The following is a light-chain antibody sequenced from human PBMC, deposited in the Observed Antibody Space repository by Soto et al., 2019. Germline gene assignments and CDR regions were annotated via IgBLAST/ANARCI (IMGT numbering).Light chain of an antibody. CDR1: QSIRSY. CDR2: AAS. J-gene: IGKJ3*01. Sequence: DIQMTQSPSSLSASVGDRITITCRTSQSIRSYLNWFHQKPGKAPKLLIFAASSLQGGVPSRFSGSGSGTDFTLTISSLKPEDFATYSCQQSYSTPFTFGPGTKVDIK. V-gene: IGKV1-39*01. CDR3: QQSYSTPFT.